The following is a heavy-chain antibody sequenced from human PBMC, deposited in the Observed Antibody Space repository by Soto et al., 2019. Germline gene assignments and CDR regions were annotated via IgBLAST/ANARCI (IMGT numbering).Heavy chain of an antibody. J-gene: IGHJ4*02. CDR3: ASSDGVVATIILGY. CDR1: GGSFSGYY. V-gene: IGHV4-34*01. Sequence: SETLSLTCAVYGGSFSGYYWSWIRQPPGKGLEWIGEINHSGSTNYNPSLKSRVTISVDTSKNQFSLKLSSVTAADTAVYYCASSDGVVATIILGYWGQGTLVTVSS. D-gene: IGHD5-12*01. CDR2: INHSGST.